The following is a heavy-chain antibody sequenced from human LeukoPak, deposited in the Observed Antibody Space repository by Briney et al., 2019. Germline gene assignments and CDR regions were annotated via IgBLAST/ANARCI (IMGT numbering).Heavy chain of an antibody. CDR2: INHSGST. J-gene: IGHJ6*02. Sequence: SETLSLTCAVYGGSFSGYYWSWIRQPPGKGLEWIGEINHSGSTNYNPSLKSRVTISVDTSKNQFSLKLSSVTAADTAVYYCASIITGTSYGMDVWGQGTTVTVSS. CDR3: ASIITGTSYGMDV. V-gene: IGHV4-34*01. D-gene: IGHD1-20*01. CDR1: GGSFSGYY.